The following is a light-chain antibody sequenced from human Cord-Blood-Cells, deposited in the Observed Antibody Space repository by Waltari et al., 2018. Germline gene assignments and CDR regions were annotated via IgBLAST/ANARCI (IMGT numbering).Light chain of an antibody. J-gene: IGKJ1*01. CDR2: DAS. CDR1: QSVSSY. V-gene: IGKV3-11*01. CDR3: QQRSNWLWT. Sequence: EIVLTQSPATLSLSPVERATLSCRASQSVSSYLAWYQQKPGQAPRLLIYDASNGATAIPARFSGSGSGTDFTLTISRLDPEDVAVYYCQQRSNWLWTFGQGTKVEIK.